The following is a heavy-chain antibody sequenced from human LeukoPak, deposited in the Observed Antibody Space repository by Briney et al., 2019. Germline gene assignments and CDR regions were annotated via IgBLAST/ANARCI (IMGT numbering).Heavy chain of an antibody. CDR3: ARGRSIAALRGAFDI. CDR2: INHSGST. CDR1: GGSFSGYY. Sequence: SETLSLTCAVYGGSFSGYYWSWIRQPPGKGLEWIGEINHSGSTNYNPSLKSRVAISVDTSKNQFSLKLSSVTAADTAVYYCARGRSIAALRGAFDIWGQGTMVTVSS. D-gene: IGHD6-6*01. J-gene: IGHJ3*02. V-gene: IGHV4-34*01.